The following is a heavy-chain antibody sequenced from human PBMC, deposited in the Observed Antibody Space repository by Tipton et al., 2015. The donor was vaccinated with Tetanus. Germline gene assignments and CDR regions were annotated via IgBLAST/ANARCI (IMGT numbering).Heavy chain of an antibody. V-gene: IGHV4-30-4*01. CDR1: GGSISSGDYY. J-gene: IGHJ2*01. D-gene: IGHD3-22*01. Sequence: TLSLTCTVSGGSISSGDYYWSWIRQPPGKGLEWIGYIYYSGSTYYNPSLKSRVTISVDTSKNQFSLKLSSVTAADTAVYYCARAKIVVVTTALWYFDLWGRGTLVTVSS. CDR3: ARAKIVVVTTALWYFDL. CDR2: IYYSGST.